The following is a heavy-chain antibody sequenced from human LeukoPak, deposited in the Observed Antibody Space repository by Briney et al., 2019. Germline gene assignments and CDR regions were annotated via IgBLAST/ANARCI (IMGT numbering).Heavy chain of an antibody. V-gene: IGHV4-59*01. Sequence: PSETLSLTCTVSGGSISSYYWSWIRQPPGKGLEWIGYIYYSGSTNYNPSLKSRVTISVDTSKNQFSLKLSSVTAADTAVYYCARSIAAQYYYYGMDVWGQGTTVTVSS. CDR3: ARSIAAQYYYYGMDV. J-gene: IGHJ6*02. CDR2: IYYSGST. CDR1: GGSISSYY. D-gene: IGHD6-6*01.